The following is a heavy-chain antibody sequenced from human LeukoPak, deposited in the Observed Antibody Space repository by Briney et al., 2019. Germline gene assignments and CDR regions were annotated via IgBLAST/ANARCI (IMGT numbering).Heavy chain of an antibody. J-gene: IGHJ4*02. Sequence: GGSLRLSCAPSVFTLTTYATRSGPHAPRKGLWWVSVISGSVDRTYYPDPWKGRFTISRDNSKKTLYLQMDSLRAEDTGVYYCRAAMGGADYFDNWGQGIMVTVSS. CDR1: VFTLTTYA. V-gene: IGHV3-23*01. CDR2: ISGSVDRT. CDR3: RAAMGGADYFDN. D-gene: IGHD2-2*01.